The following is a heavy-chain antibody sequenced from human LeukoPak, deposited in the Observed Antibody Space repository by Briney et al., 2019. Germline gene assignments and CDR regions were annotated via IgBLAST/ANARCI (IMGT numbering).Heavy chain of an antibody. V-gene: IGHV4-31*03. CDR2: IYYSGST. CDR3: ARIVYYYDSSGYSNWFDP. CDR1: GGSISSGGYS. J-gene: IGHJ5*02. D-gene: IGHD3-22*01. Sequence: SQTLSLTCTVSGGSISSGGYSWSWIRQHPGKGLEWIGYIYYSGSTYYNPSLKSRVTISVDTSKNQFSLKLSSVTAADTAVYYCARIVYYYDSSGYSNWFDPWGQGTLVTVSS.